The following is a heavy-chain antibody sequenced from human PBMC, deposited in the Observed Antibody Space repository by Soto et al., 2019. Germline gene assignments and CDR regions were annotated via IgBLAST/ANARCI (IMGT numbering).Heavy chain of an antibody. D-gene: IGHD1-26*01. CDR1: GVTFNNYD. CDR2: ISGSGGSK. V-gene: IGHV3-23*01. Sequence: EVQLLESGGGLVQPGGSLSLSCAASGVTFNNYDMSWVRQAPGKGLEWVSSISGSGGSKYYVDSVKGRFSISRDNSKNTLYLQMRSLRADDTAVYYCARATDYYDPFDIWGQGTGVTVSS. J-gene: IGHJ3*02. CDR3: ARATDYYDPFDI.